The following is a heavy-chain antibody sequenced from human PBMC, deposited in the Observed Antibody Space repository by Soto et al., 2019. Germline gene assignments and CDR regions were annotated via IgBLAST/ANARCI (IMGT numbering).Heavy chain of an antibody. CDR3: ARGWALCAGRGFDY. CDR2: IYRTGGT. CDR1: SESISRGDYF. Sequence: QVQLQESGPGLVKPSQTLSLICTVSSESISRGDYFWSWIRQPPGKGLEWIGYIYRTGGTSYNPSLENRLTMSVDTSKHQFSLKLKSVTAADTAMYYCARGWALCAGRGFDYWGQGSLVTVSS. V-gene: IGHV4-30-4*01. D-gene: IGHD3-10*01. J-gene: IGHJ4*02.